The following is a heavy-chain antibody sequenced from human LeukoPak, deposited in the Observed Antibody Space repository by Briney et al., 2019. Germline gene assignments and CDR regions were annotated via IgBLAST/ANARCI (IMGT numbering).Heavy chain of an antibody. CDR3: ARDGEFRYYYDSSGYYFDY. CDR2: INHSGST. D-gene: IGHD3-22*01. Sequence: PSETLSLPCAVNGGSFSGYYWSWLRQPPGKGLEWIGEINHSGSTNYNPSLKSRVTISVDTSKNQFSLKLSSVTAADTAVYYCARDGEFRYYYDSSGYYFDYWGQGTLVTVSS. CDR1: GGSFSGYY. J-gene: IGHJ4*02. V-gene: IGHV4-34*01.